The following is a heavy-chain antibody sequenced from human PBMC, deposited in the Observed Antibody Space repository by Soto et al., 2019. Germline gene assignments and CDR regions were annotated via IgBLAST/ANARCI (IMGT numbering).Heavy chain of an antibody. Sequence: SLRLSCSSSLFTFSSYGMHLVLHAPGKVLEWVAFIWHDGGNKFYADSVKGRFTISRDNTKNTLFLQMNSLRAEDTAVYYCAKERATTTAFDYWGQGALVTVSS. D-gene: IGHD4-17*01. CDR2: IWHDGGNK. CDR3: AKERATTTAFDY. CDR1: LFTFSSYG. V-gene: IGHV3-33*06. J-gene: IGHJ4*02.